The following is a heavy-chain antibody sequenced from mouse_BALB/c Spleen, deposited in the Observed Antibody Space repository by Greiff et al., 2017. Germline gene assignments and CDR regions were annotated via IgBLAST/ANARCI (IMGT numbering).Heavy chain of an antibody. D-gene: IGHD4-1*01. CDR2: ISSGSSTI. Sequence: EVKLVESGGGLVQPGGSRKLSCAASGFTFSSFGMHWVRQAPEKGLEWVAYISSGSSTIYYADTVKGRFTISRDNPKNTLFLQMTSLRSEDTAMYYCARALTGNYAMDYWGQGTSVTVSS. CDR1: GFTFSSFG. CDR3: ARALTGNYAMDY. V-gene: IGHV5-17*02. J-gene: IGHJ4*01.